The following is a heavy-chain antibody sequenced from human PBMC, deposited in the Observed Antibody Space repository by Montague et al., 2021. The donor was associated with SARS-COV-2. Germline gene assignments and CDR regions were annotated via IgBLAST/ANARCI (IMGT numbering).Heavy chain of an antibody. Sequence: SETLSLTCAVYGGSLSGYYWAWIRQTPGKGLEWIGEINHSGNTNYNPSLKSGPTISVDTSKKQFSLKLSSVTTADTAVYYCARGADYDFWSGYLRYKWFDPWGLGTPVTVSS. V-gene: IGHV4-34*01. D-gene: IGHD3-3*01. CDR3: ARGADYDFWSGYLRYKWFDP. CDR1: GGSLSGYY. J-gene: IGHJ5*02. CDR2: INHSGNT.